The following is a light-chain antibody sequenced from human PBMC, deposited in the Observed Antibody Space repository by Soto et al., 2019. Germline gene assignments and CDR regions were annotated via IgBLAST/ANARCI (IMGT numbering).Light chain of an antibody. CDR2: DVS. J-gene: IGLJ2*01. V-gene: IGLV2-11*01. Sequence: QSALTQPRSVSGSPGQSVTISCTGTSSDVGGYNYVSWYQQHPGKAPKLMIYDVSNRPSGVPDRFSGSKSGNTASLTISWLQADDEADYYCCSYAGSYPVFGGGSQLTVL. CDR3: CSYAGSYPV. CDR1: SSDVGGYNY.